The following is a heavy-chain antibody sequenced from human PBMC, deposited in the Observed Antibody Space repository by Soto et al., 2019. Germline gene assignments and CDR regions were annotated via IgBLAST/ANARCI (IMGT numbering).Heavy chain of an antibody. V-gene: IGHV3-11*01. CDR2: ISSSGDTI. D-gene: IGHD6-19*01. CDR1: GFTFSDYY. Sequence: QVQLVESGGGLVKPGGSLRLSCVASGFTFSDYYMNWIRQAPGKGLRWVSSISSSGDTIYYADSVEGRFTISRDNAKKSLYLQMNSLRAEDTAVYYCSKCGSSGWSPMYDTYGMDVWGQGTTVTVSS. CDR3: SKCGSSGWSPMYDTYGMDV. J-gene: IGHJ6*02.